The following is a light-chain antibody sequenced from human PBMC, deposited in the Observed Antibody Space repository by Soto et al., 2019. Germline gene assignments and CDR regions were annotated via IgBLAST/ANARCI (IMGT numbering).Light chain of an antibody. J-gene: IGKJ1*01. CDR1: QSVSSSF. V-gene: IGKV3-20*01. CDR3: QQYESSVT. Sequence: EIVLTQSPGSLSLSPGEGATLSCRASQSVSSSFCAWYQQKPGQAPSLLIYGASRRATGVPDRFSGSGSGNDFTLSISRLEPEDFAVYYCQQYESSVTFGQGTKVEIK. CDR2: GAS.